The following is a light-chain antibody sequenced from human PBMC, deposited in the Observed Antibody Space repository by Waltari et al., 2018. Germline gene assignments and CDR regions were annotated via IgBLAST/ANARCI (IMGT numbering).Light chain of an antibody. J-gene: IGLJ2*01. Sequence: QSALTQPASVSGPPGQSITISCTGTSSDVGGYTYVSWYQQHPGKAPKVMIYDVNNRPSGVSNRFSGSKSGNTASLTISGLQAEDEADYYCSSYTSSSTVVFGGGTKLTVL. V-gene: IGLV2-14*03. CDR2: DVN. CDR1: SSDVGGYTY. CDR3: SSYTSSSTVV.